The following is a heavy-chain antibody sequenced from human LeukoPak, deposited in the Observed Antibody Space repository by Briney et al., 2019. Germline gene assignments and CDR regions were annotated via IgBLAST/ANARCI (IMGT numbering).Heavy chain of an antibody. Sequence: GGSLRLSCAASGFTFSSYGMPWVRQAPGKGLEWVSSISSSSSYIYYADSVKGRFTISRDNAKNSLYLQMNSLRAEDTAVYYCARASAVLMVYSTWGQGTLVTVSS. CDR1: GFTFSSYG. CDR3: ARASAVLMVYST. J-gene: IGHJ5*02. CDR2: ISSSSSYI. V-gene: IGHV3-21*01. D-gene: IGHD2-8*01.